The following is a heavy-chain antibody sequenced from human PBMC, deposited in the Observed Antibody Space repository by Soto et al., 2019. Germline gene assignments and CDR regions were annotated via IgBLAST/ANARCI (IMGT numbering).Heavy chain of an antibody. D-gene: IGHD6-13*01. Sequence: SVKVSCKASGGTFSSYAISWVRQAPGQGLEWMGGIIPIFGTANYAQKFQGRVTITADESTSTAYMELSSLRSEDTAVYYCARDADSSSWSSNWFDPWGQGTLVTVSS. CDR3: ARDADSSSWSSNWFDP. CDR1: GGTFSSYA. CDR2: IIPIFGTA. V-gene: IGHV1-69*13. J-gene: IGHJ5*02.